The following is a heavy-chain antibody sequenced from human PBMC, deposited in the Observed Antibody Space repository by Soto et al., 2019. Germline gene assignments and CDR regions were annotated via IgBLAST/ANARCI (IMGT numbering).Heavy chain of an antibody. V-gene: IGHV3-48*04. CDR3: ASSGQQQPFDY. J-gene: IGHJ4*02. CDR1: GFTFSSYA. D-gene: IGHD6-13*01. CDR2: ISSSSSTI. Sequence: GGSLRLSCAASGFTFSSYAMSWVRQAPGKGLEWVSYISSSSSTIYYADSVKGRFTISRDNAKNSLYLQMNSLRAEDTAVYYCASSGQQQPFDYWGQGTLVTVSS.